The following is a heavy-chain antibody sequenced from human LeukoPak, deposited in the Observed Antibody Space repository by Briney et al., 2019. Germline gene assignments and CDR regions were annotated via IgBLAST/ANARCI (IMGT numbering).Heavy chain of an antibody. CDR1: GFTFSGFW. CDR3: ASGSYYLDDAFDI. Sequence: GGSLRLSCAVSGFTFSGFWMSWVRQAPGKGLEWVANIKQDGSEKYYVDSVEGRFTISRDNAKNSLYLQMNSLRAEDTAVYYCASGSYYLDDAFDIWGQGTMVTVSS. J-gene: IGHJ3*02. CDR2: IKQDGSEK. D-gene: IGHD1-26*01. V-gene: IGHV3-7*03.